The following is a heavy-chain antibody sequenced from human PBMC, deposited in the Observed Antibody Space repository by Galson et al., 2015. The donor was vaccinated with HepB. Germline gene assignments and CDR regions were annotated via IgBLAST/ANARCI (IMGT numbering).Heavy chain of an antibody. J-gene: IGHJ5*02. D-gene: IGHD6-19*01. CDR2: TYYRSKWYN. Sequence: CAISGDSVSSSSAAWNWIRQSPSRGLEWLGRTYYRSKWYNDYAVSVKSRITINPDTSKNQFSLQLNSVTPEDTAVYYCARDGDSSGWNWFDPWGQGTLVTVSS. CDR1: GDSVSSSSAA. V-gene: IGHV6-1*01. CDR3: ARDGDSSGWNWFDP.